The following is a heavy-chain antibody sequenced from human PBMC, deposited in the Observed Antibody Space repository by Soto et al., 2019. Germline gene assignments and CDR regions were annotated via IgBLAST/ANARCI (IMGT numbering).Heavy chain of an antibody. V-gene: IGHV1-69*18. Sequence: QVQLVQSGAEVKKPGSSVKVSCKASGDTFSSYAISWVRQAPGKGLEWMGKISPTFRRTNYAQKFQGRLSISADDSTSTAYMELTSLESEDTAVYYCARDPLSSFAMDVWGQGTTVTVSS. J-gene: IGHJ6*02. D-gene: IGHD3-10*02. CDR3: ARDPLSSFAMDV. CDR1: GDTFSSYA. CDR2: ISPTFRRT.